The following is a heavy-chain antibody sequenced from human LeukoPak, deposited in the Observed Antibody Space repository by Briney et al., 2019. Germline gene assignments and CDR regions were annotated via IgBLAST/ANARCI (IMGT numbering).Heavy chain of an antibody. V-gene: IGHV1-18*01. D-gene: IGHD3-10*01. CDR3: ARGSRTVVRGVIKSPIRYFDY. J-gene: IGHJ4*02. CDR2: ISAYNGNT. Sequence: ASVKVSCKASSFIFNNYGISWVRQAPGQGLEWMGWISAYNGNTNYAQKLQGRVTMTTDTSTSTAYMELRSLRSDDTAVYYCARGSRTVVRGVIKSPIRYFDYWGQGTLVTVSS. CDR1: SFIFNNYG.